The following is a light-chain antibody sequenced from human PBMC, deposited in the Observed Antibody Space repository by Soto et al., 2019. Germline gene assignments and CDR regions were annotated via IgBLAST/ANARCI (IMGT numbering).Light chain of an antibody. CDR1: SSDVGGDDL. V-gene: IGLV2-8*01. CDR3: CSYAGRNTLI. Sequence: QSALTQPPSASGSPGQSVTISCTGSSSDVGGDDLVSWYQQRPGKAPQLIISAVNKRPSGVPDRFSGSKSANTASLTVSGLRAEDEADYYCCSYAGRNTLIFGGGTKLTVL. CDR2: AVN. J-gene: IGLJ2*01.